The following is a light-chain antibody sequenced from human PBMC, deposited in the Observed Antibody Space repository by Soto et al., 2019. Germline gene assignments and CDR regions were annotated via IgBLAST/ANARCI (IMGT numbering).Light chain of an antibody. V-gene: IGLV2-23*01. CDR2: EGS. CDR3: CSYAVSSTWV. CDR1: SSDVGNYNL. J-gene: IGLJ3*02. Sequence: QSALTQPASVSGSPGQSITISCTGTSSDVGNYNLVSWYQHHPGKAPKLMIYEGSKRPSGVSNRFSGSKSGNTASLTISGLQAEDEADYYCCSYAVSSTWVFGGGTKVTVL.